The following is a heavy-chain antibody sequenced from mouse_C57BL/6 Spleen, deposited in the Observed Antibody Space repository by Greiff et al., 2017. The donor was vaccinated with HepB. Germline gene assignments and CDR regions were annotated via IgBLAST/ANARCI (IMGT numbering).Heavy chain of an antibody. CDR2: IYPRSGNT. J-gene: IGHJ2*01. V-gene: IGHV1-81*01. D-gene: IGHD2-4*01. CDR3: ARYDYDVPFDY. Sequence: VKLQESGAELARPGASVKLSCKASGYTFTSYGISWVKQRTGQGLEWIGEIYPRSGNTYYNEKFKGKATLTADKSSSTAYMELRSLTSEDSAVYFCARYDYDVPFDYWGQGTTLTVSS. CDR1: GYTFTSYG.